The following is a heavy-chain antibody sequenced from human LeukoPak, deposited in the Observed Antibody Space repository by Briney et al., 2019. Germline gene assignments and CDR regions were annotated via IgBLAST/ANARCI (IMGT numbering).Heavy chain of an antibody. CDR2: ISSSGSTI. D-gene: IGHD1-26*01. J-gene: IGHJ6*03. Sequence: GGSLRLSCAASGFTFSSYEMNWVRQAPGKGLEWVSYISSSGSTIYYADSVKGRFTISRDNSKNTLYLQMNSLRAEDTAVYYCAKDSSGSFLQYYYYYYMDVWGKGTTVTVSS. V-gene: IGHV3-48*03. CDR1: GFTFSSYE. CDR3: AKDSSGSFLQYYYYYYMDV.